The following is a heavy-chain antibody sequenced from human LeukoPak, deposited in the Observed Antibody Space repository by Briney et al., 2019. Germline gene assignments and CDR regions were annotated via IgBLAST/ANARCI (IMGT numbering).Heavy chain of an antibody. CDR2: MYYSGST. CDR1: GGSVSSSSCF. V-gene: IGHV4-39*01. CDR3: AYSGSYGHLGY. D-gene: IGHD1-26*01. Sequence: PSEALSLTCTVSGGSVSSSSCFWGWIRQPPGKGLEWIGSMYYSGSTYHNPSLKSRVTISVDTSKNQFSLRLSSVTAADTALYYCAYSGSYGHLGYWGQGIPVTVSS. J-gene: IGHJ4*02.